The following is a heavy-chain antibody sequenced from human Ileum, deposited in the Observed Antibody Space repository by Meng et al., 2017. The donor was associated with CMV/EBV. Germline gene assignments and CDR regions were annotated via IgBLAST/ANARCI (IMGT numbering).Heavy chain of an antibody. CDR1: GGSLTSYY. V-gene: IGHV4-4*07. Sequence: QLQEGGPMVLHPSEPPFLSCTVAGGSLTSYYWTWIWQPAGKGLEWIGRIHPTGTTDDNPSLRSRVSMSLDKSKNQFSLKLASVTAADTAVYYCARAAARGVPVDLWGQGSLVTVSS. J-gene: IGHJ5*02. D-gene: IGHD3-10*01. CDR2: IHPTGTT. CDR3: ARAAARGVPVDL.